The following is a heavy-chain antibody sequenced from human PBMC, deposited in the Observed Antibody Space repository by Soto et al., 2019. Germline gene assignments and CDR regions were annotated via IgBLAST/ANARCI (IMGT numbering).Heavy chain of an antibody. CDR3: AREGALKPFSS. CDR1: GFTFSNYN. Sequence: GGSLRLSCVASGFTFSNYNMNWVRQAPGKGLEWVSHISGTSVYIHYADSVKGRFTISRDNAMNSVYLQMDSLRVEDTAVYYCAREGALKPFSSWGQGALVTVSS. J-gene: IGHJ5*02. CDR2: ISGTSVYI. V-gene: IGHV3-21*01.